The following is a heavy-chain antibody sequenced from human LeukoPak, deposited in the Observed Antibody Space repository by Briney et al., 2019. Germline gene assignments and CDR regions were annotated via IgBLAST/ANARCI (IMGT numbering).Heavy chain of an antibody. Sequence: SQTLSLTCAVSGGSISSRDYSWSWIRLPPGKGLEWIGSVYHGGTTYYNPSLKSRVTMSEVRSKNQFSLKLSSVTAADTAMYFCARSPRNDYFDSWGQGTLVTASS. J-gene: IGHJ4*02. CDR1: GGSISSRDYS. V-gene: IGHV4-30-2*01. CDR3: ARSPRNDYFDS. CDR2: VYHGGTT.